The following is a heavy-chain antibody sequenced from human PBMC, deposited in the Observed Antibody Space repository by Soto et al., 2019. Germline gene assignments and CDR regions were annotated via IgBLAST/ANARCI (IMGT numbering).Heavy chain of an antibody. Sequence: QVQLVQSGAEVKKPGSSVKVSCKASGGTFSSYAISWVRQAPGQGLEWMGGIIPIFGTANYAQKFQGRGPITPADPARTAYVELGSVRCEDTAVHYCARSPVATFFDSWGQGPLVTVSS. CDR3: ARSPVATFFDS. V-gene: IGHV1-69*05. CDR2: IIPIFGTA. CDR1: GGTFSSYA. D-gene: IGHD2-15*01. J-gene: IGHJ4*02.